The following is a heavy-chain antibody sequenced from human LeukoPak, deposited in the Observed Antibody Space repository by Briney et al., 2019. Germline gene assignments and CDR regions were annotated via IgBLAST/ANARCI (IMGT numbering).Heavy chain of an antibody. CDR3: ARGHDFWRGYYMDV. CDR1: GYTFTSYD. J-gene: IGHJ6*03. V-gene: IGHV1-8*03. Sequence: GASVKVSCKASGYTFTSYDINWVRQATGQGLEWMGWMNPNSGNTGYAQKFQGRVTITRNTSISTAYMELSSLRSEDTAVYYYARGHDFWRGYYMDVWGKGTTVTVSS. CDR2: MNPNSGNT. D-gene: IGHD3-3*01.